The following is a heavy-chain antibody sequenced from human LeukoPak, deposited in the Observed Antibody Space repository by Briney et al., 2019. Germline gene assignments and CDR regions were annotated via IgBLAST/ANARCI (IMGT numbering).Heavy chain of an antibody. J-gene: IGHJ4*02. CDR1: GFTFSSYS. Sequence: HPGGSLRLSCAASGFTFSSYSMNWVRQAPGKGLEWVAVISYDGSNKYYADSVKGRFTISRDNSKNTLYLQMNSLRAEDTAVYYCARDTGYSGYDPGFIDYWGQGTLVTVSS. D-gene: IGHD5-12*01. V-gene: IGHV3-30*03. CDR3: ARDTGYSGYDPGFIDY. CDR2: ISYDGSNK.